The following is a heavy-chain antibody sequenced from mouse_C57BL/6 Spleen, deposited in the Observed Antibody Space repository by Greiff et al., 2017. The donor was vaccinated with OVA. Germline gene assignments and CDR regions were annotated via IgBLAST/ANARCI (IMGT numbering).Heavy chain of an antibody. J-gene: IGHJ3*01. D-gene: IGHD1-1*01. CDR1: GYTFTSYW. CDR2: IYPGSGST. CDR3: ARENDGSSYVWFAY. V-gene: IGHV1-55*01. Sequence: VQLQQPGAELVKPGASVKMSCKASGYTFTSYWITWVKQRPGQGLEWIGDIYPGSGSTNYNEKFKSKATLTVDTSSSTAYMQLSSLTSEDSAVYYCARENDGSSYVWFAYWGQGTLVTVSA.